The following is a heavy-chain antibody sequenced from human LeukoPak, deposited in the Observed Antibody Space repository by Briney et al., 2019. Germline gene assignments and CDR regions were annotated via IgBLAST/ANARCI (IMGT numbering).Heavy chain of an antibody. CDR3: ARGKSIAAHYYFDY. J-gene: IGHJ4*02. CDR1: GYTFTGYY. CDR2: INPNSGGT. V-gene: IGHV1-2*06. D-gene: IGHD6-6*01. Sequence: ASVKVSCKASGYTFTGYYMHWVRQAPGQGLEWMGRINPNSGGTNYAQKFQGRVTMTRDTSISTAYMELSRLRSDDTAEYYCARGKSIAAHYYFDYWGQGTLVTVSS.